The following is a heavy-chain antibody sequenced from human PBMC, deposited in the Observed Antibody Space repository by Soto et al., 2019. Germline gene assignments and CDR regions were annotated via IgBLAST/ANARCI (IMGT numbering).Heavy chain of an antibody. J-gene: IGHJ4*02. CDR1: GDSVSSNSAA. V-gene: IGHV6-1*01. Sequence: SQTLSLTCAISGDSVSSNSAAWNWIRQSPSRGLEWLGRTYYRSKWYNDYAVTVKSRITINPDTSKNQFSLQLNSVTPEDTAVYYCARDLVVAAAGQLSPAFDYWGQGTLVTVSS. CDR3: ARDLVVAAAGQLSPAFDY. CDR2: TYYRSKWYN. D-gene: IGHD6-13*01.